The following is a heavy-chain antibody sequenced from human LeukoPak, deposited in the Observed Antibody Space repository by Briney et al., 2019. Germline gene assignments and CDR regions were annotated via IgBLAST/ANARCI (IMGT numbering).Heavy chain of an antibody. V-gene: IGHV3-9*01. Sequence: GGSLRLSCAASGFTFDDYAMDWVRQAPGKGLEWVSGISWNSGSIDYADSVKGRFTISRDNAKNSLYLQTNSLRTEDTALYYCAKQSAGTHGYFDYWGQGTLVTVSS. D-gene: IGHD3-3*01. CDR3: AKQSAGTHGYFDY. CDR1: GFTFDDYA. CDR2: ISWNSGSI. J-gene: IGHJ4*02.